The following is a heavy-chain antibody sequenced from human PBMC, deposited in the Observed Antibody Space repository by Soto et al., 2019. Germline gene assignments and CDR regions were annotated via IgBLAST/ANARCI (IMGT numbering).Heavy chain of an antibody. J-gene: IGHJ6*02. Sequence: PSETLSLTCTVSGGSVSSGSYYRSWIRQPPGKGLEWIGYIYYSGSTNYNPSLKSRVTISVDTSKNQFSLKLSSVTAADTAVYYCARVTMVRGVRDYYGMDVWGQGTTVTVSS. CDR2: IYYSGST. CDR1: GGSVSSGSYY. CDR3: ARVTMVRGVRDYYGMDV. V-gene: IGHV4-61*01. D-gene: IGHD3-10*01.